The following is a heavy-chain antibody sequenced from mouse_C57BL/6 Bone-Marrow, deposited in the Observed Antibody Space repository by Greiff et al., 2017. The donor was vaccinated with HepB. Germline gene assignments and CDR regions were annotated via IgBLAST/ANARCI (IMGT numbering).Heavy chain of an antibody. CDR2: IYYSGTI. D-gene: IGHD2-3*01. J-gene: IGHJ1*03. Sequence: DVKLVESGPGLVKPSQTVFLTCTVTGISITTGNYRWSWIRQFPGNKLEWIGYIYYSGTITYNPSLTSRTTITRDTPKNQFFLEMNSLTAEDTATYYCARGGIYDGYYDWYFDVWGTGTTVTVSS. CDR3: ARGGIYDGYYDWYFDV. V-gene: IGHV3-5*01. CDR1: GISITTGNYR.